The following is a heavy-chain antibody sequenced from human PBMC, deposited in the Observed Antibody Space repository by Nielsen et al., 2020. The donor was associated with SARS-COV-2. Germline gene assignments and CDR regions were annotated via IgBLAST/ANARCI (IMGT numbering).Heavy chain of an antibody. Sequence: GESLKISCAASGFTFSSYGMHWVRQAPGKGLEWVAVIWYDGSNKYYADSVKGRFTISRDNSKNTLYLQMNSLRAEDTAVYYCARLPQNRQGALWGQGTLVTVSS. CDR3: ARLPQNRQGAL. J-gene: IGHJ4*02. V-gene: IGHV3-33*01. CDR1: GFTFSSYG. CDR2: IWYDGSNK. D-gene: IGHD4/OR15-4a*01.